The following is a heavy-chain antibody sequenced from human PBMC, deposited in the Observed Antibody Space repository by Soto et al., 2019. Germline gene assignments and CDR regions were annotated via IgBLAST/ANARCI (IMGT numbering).Heavy chain of an antibody. Sequence: TLYLTCTVSGGSISSYYWSWIRQPPGKGLEWIGYIYYSGSTNYNPSLKSRVTISVDTSNNQFSLKLSPVTAADTAVYYCARGSSGWVGEYFQPWGQGTLVTVSS. CDR3: ARGSSGWVGEYFQP. CDR2: IYYSGST. J-gene: IGHJ1*01. V-gene: IGHV4-59*01. D-gene: IGHD6-19*01. CDR1: GGSISSYY.